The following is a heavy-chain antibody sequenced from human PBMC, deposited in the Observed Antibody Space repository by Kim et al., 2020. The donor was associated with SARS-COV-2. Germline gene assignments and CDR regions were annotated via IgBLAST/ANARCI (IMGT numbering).Heavy chain of an antibody. D-gene: IGHD3-16*01. CDR3: ARSAGPYDYYFDY. J-gene: IGHJ4*02. V-gene: IGHV5-51*01. Sequence: SRPPFQGQVTISADKSTTPAYLQWSSLKASDTAMYYCARSAGPYDYYFDYWGQGTLVTVSS.